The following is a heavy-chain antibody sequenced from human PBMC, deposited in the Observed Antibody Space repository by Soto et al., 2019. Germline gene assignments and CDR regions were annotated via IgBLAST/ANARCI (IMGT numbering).Heavy chain of an antibody. D-gene: IGHD1-1*01. CDR3: ARDRAGLDPHTGPMDV. Sequence: ASVKVSCKASGYTFTGYYMHWVRQAPGQGLEWMGWINPNSGGTNYAQKFQGWVTMTRDTSISTAYMELSRLRSDDTAVYYCARDRAGLDPHTGPMDVWGQGTTVTVSS. CDR2: INPNSGGT. J-gene: IGHJ6*02. V-gene: IGHV1-2*04. CDR1: GYTFTGYY.